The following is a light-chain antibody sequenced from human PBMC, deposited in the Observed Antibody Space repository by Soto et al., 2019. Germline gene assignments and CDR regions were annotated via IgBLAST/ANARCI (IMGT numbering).Light chain of an antibody. CDR3: QQYYSTPLT. V-gene: IGKV4-1*01. CDR1: QSVLYSSNNKNC. CDR2: WAS. Sequence: DIVLTQSSDSLRLYLGESPTTNCKPSQSVLYSSNNKNCLAWYQQKPGQPPKLLIYWASTRKSGVPDRFSGSGSGTDFTLTISSLQAEDVAVYYCQQYYSTPLTFGGGTKVDI. J-gene: IGKJ4*01.